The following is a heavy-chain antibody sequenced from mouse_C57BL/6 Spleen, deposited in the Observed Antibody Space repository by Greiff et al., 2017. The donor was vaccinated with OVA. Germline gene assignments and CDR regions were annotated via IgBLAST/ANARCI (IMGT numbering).Heavy chain of an antibody. J-gene: IGHJ3*01. CDR1: GFSLTSYG. V-gene: IGHV2-2*01. CDR2: IWSGGST. D-gene: IGHD4-1*01. CDR3: ARNSGTVAWFAY. Sequence: VKLMESGPGLVQPSQSLSITCTVSGFSLTSYGVHWVRQSPGKGLEWLGVIWSGGSTDYNAAFISRLSISKDNSKSQVFFKMNSLQADDTAIYYCARNSGTVAWFAYWGQGTLVTVSA.